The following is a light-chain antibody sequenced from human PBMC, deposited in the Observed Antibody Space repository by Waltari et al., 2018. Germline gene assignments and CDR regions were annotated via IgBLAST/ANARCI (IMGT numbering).Light chain of an antibody. CDR2: DNN. J-gene: IGLJ3*02. CDR3: AAWDDSLNGWV. Sequence: QSLLTQPPAASGNPGQRVTISCSGSRCDIGRYTVNRYQPLPGTAPKVLLYDNNRRPSGVPDRFEGTKFGTSAPLASSGLQCEDEAEYYCAAWDDSLNGWVFGGGSKLTVL. V-gene: IGLV1-44*01. CDR1: RCDIGRYT.